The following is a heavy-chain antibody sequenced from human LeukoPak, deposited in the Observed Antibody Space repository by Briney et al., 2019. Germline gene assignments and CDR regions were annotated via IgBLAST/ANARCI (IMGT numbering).Heavy chain of an antibody. D-gene: IGHD2-15*01. Sequence: GGSLRLSCAASGFTFSSYAMSWVRQAPGKGLEWVSAINPSGDDTYHADSVKGRFTISRDNSKSTLYLQMNNLRAEDTAVYYCARQIGYCSGGSCYFNYWGQGTLVTVSS. CDR1: GFTFSSYA. J-gene: IGHJ4*02. V-gene: IGHV3-23*01. CDR2: INPSGDDT. CDR3: ARQIGYCSGGSCYFNY.